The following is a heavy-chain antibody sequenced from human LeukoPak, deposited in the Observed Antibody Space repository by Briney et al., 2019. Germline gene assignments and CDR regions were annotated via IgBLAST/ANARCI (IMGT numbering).Heavy chain of an antibody. D-gene: IGHD1-14*01. CDR2: INPNSGGT. Sequence: ASAKVSCKASGYTFTGYYMHWVRQAPGQGLEWMGRINPNSGGTNYAQKFQGRVTMTRDTSISTAYMELSRLRPDDTAVYYCASLSYKEPLDYWGQGTLVTVSS. CDR3: ASLSYKEPLDY. J-gene: IGHJ4*02. CDR1: GYTFTGYY. V-gene: IGHV1-2*06.